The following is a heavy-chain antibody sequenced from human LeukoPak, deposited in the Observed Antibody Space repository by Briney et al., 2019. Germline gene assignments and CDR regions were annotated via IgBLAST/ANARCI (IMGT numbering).Heavy chain of an antibody. CDR3: ARDRPLDGYPQYYFDY. Sequence: SVKVSCKASGFTYTTSTMHWVRQARGHRLEWIGWIVVGSGNTNYAQKFQGRVTMTRDTSTSTVYMELSSLRSEDTAVYYCARDRPLDGYPQYYFDYWGQGTLVTVSS. J-gene: IGHJ4*02. CDR1: GFTYTTST. D-gene: IGHD5-24*01. CDR2: IVVGSGNT. V-gene: IGHV1-58*02.